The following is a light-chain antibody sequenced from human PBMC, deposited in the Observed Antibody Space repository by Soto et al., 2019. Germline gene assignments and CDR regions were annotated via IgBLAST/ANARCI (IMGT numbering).Light chain of an antibody. V-gene: IGKV3-11*01. CDR2: DAS. J-gene: IGKJ1*01. Sequence: ETVLTQSPATLSLSPGERAALSCRARQSVGRALAWYQQKPGKTPRLLIYDASCRASGIPARFSGSGSGTDFPLTIRSLEPEDFAVYYCQQRSNWPPSAVGPGTKVDSK. CDR1: QSVGRA. CDR3: QQRSNWPPSA.